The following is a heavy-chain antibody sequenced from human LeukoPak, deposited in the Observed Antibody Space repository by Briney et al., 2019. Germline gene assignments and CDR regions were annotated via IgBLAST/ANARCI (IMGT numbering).Heavy chain of an antibody. V-gene: IGHV1-18*01. CDR2: ISAYNGNT. CDR3: AKEMNSGSYSSYYYYGMDV. Sequence: ASVRVSCKASGYTFTSYGIIWVRQAPGQGLEWMGWISAYNGNTNYAQKLQGRVTMTTDTSTSTAYMELRSLRSDDTAVYYCAKEMNSGSYSSYYYYGMDVWGQGTTVTVSS. CDR1: GYTFTSYG. D-gene: IGHD1-26*01. J-gene: IGHJ6*02.